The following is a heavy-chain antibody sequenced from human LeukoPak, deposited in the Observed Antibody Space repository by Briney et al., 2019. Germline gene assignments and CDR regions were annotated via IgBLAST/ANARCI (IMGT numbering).Heavy chain of an antibody. CDR2: INHSGST. Sequence: GSLRLSCAASGFTFSSYAMSWIRQPPGKGLEWIGEINHSGSTNYNPSLKSRVTISVDTSKNQFSLKLSSVTAADTAVYYCARGRGLRRSFDYWGQGTLVTVSS. D-gene: IGHD5-12*01. J-gene: IGHJ4*02. V-gene: IGHV4-34*01. CDR1: GFTFSSYA. CDR3: ARGRGLRRSFDY.